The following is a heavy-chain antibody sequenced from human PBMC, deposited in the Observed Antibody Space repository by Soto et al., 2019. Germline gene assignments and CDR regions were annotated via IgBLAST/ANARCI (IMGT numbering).Heavy chain of an antibody. CDR2: IYYSGST. V-gene: IGHV4-59*01. D-gene: IGHD2-21*02. CDR3: ARMTFDDYFDY. J-gene: IGHJ4*02. Sequence: SETLSLTCTVSGGSISSYYWSCIRQPPGKGLEWIGYIYYSGSTNYNPSLKSRVTISVDTSKNQFSLKLSSVTAADTAVYYCARMTFDDYFDYWGQGTLVTVSS. CDR1: GGSISSYY.